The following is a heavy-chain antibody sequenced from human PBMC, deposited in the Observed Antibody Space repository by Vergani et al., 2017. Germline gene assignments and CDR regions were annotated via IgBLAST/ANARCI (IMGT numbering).Heavy chain of an antibody. J-gene: IGHJ2*01. CDR2: IIPIFGTA. Sequence: QVQLVQSGAEVKKPGSSVKVSCKASGGTFSSYAISWVRQAPGQGLEWMGGIIPIFGTANYEQKFQGRITITADESMSTAYMELSSLRSEDTAVYYCARGLVQLLYEEWYFDLWGRGTLVTVSS. CDR1: GGTFSSYA. D-gene: IGHD2-2*02. CDR3: ARGLVQLLYEEWYFDL. V-gene: IGHV1-69*01.